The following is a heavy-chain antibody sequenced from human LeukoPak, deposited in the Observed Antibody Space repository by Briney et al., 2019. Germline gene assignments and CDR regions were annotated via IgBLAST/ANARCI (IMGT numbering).Heavy chain of an antibody. D-gene: IGHD3-9*01. CDR2: INHSGST. V-gene: IGHV4-34*01. Sequence: SSETLSLTCAVYGGSFSGYYWSWIRQPPGKGLEWIGEINHSGSTNYNPSLKSRVTISVDTSKNQFSLKLSSVTAADTAVYYCASLKTSYYYYGMDVWGQGTTVTVSS. J-gene: IGHJ6*02. CDR3: ASLKTSYYYYGMDV. CDR1: GGSFSGYY.